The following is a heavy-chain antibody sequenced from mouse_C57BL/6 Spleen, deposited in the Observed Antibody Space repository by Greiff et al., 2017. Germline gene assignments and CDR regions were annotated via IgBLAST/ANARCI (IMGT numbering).Heavy chain of an antibody. CDR1: GYTFTSYG. J-gene: IGHJ1*03. CDR2: IYPRSGNT. Sequence: VQLQQSGAELARPGASVKLSCKASGYTFTSYGISWVKQRTGQGLEWIGEIYPRSGNTYYNEKFKGKATLTADKSSSTAYMELRSLTSEDSAVDFGAREDYDSDWYFDVWGTGTTVTVSS. D-gene: IGHD2-4*01. CDR3: AREDYDSDWYFDV. V-gene: IGHV1-81*01.